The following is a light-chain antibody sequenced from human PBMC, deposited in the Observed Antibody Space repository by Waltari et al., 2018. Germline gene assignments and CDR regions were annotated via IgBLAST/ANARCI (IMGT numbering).Light chain of an antibody. J-gene: IGKJ5*01. CDR3: QHYDSSLIT. Sequence: IVLTQSPGTLSLSPGARATLSCRASPSVRSNYLAWYQQKPGQAPRLLIYGASSRATGIPDRFSGSGSGTDFTLTISRLEPEDFAVYYCQHYDSSLITFGQGTRLEIK. V-gene: IGKV3-20*01. CDR2: GAS. CDR1: PSVRSNY.